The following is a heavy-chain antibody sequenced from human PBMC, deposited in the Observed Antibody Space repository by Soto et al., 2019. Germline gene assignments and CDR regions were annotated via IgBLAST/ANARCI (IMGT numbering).Heavy chain of an antibody. V-gene: IGHV4-31*03. J-gene: IGHJ6*02. CDR2: IYYSGST. CDR3: ARDYDYGDRDYYGMDV. Sequence: SETLSLTCTVSGGSISSGGYYWSWIRQHPGKGLEWIGYIYYSGSTYYNPSLKSRVTISVDTSKNQFSLKLSSVTAADTAVYYCARDYDYGDRDYYGMDVWGQGTTVTVSS. CDR1: GGSISSGGYY. D-gene: IGHD4-17*01.